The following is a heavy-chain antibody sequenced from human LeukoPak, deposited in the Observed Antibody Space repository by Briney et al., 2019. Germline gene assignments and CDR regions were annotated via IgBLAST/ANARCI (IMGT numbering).Heavy chain of an antibody. Sequence: GGSLRVSCAASGFTFSSYAMSWVRQAPVKGLEWVSAISGSGGSTYYADSVKGRFTISRDNSKNTVYLQMNSLRADDTAVYYCAKGRGTTVTAAANYWGQGTLVTVSS. CDR1: GFTFSSYA. CDR3: AKGRGTTVTAAANY. D-gene: IGHD4-17*01. V-gene: IGHV3-23*01. CDR2: ISGSGGST. J-gene: IGHJ4*02.